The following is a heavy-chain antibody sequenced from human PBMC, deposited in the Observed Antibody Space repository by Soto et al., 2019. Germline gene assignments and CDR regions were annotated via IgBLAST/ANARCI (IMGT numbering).Heavy chain of an antibody. CDR1: GFSFSSDG. V-gene: IGHV3-30*18. Sequence: GSLRLSCAAYGFSFSSDGMHWVRQAPGKGLEWVAVISYDGSNKYYADSVKRRFTISRDNSKNTLYLQMNSLRDEETDVYYCAKAGPTPRRWGHGT. CDR3: AKAGPTPRR. J-gene: IGHJ4*03. CDR2: ISYDGSNK.